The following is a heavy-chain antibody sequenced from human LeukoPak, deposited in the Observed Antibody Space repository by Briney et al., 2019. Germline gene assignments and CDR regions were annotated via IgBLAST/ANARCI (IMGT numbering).Heavy chain of an antibody. V-gene: IGHV1-2*02. Sequence: ASVTVSCKASGYTFTGYYMHWVRQAPGQGLEGMGWINPNSGGTNYAQKFQGTVTMTRDTSISTAYMELSRLRSDDTAVYYCARVLYLGSTGYYIVPIFDYWGQGTLVTVSS. D-gene: IGHD3-9*01. CDR3: ARVLYLGSTGYYIVPIFDY. CDR2: INPNSGGT. CDR1: GYTFTGYY. J-gene: IGHJ4*02.